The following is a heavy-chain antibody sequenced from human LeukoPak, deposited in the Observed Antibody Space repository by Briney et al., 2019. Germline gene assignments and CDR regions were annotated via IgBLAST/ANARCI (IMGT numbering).Heavy chain of an antibody. D-gene: IGHD4-17*01. V-gene: IGHV4-59*08. CDR3: ARHSLLGGDYGN. CDR2: IYYSGST. CDR1: GGSISSYY. J-gene: IGHJ4*02. Sequence: SETLSLTCTVSGGSISSYYWSWIRQPPGKGLEWIGYIYYSGSTNYNPSLKSRVTISVDTSKNQFSLRLSSVTAADTAVYYCARHSLLGGDYGNWGQGTLVTVSS.